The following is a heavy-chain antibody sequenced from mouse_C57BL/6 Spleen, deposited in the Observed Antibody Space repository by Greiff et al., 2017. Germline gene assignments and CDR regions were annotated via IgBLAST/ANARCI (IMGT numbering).Heavy chain of an antibody. CDR1: GYTFTSYW. D-gene: IGHD2-2*01. V-gene: IGHV1-64*01. J-gene: IGHJ3*01. CDR2: IHPNSGST. Sequence: QVQLQQPGAELVKPGASVKLSCKASGYTFTSYWMHWVKQRPGQGLEWIGMIHPNSGSTNYNEKFKSKATLTVDKSSSTAYMQLSSLTSEDSAVYDCARSEGYCGYDEAYWGQGTLVTVSA. CDR3: ARSEGYCGYDEAY.